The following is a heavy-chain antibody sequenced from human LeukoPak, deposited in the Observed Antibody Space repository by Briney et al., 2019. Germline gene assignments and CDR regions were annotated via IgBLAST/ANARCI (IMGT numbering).Heavy chain of an antibody. Sequence: SETLSLTCAVYGGSFSGYYWSWIRQPPGKGLEWIGEINHSGSTNYNPSLKSRVTISVDTSKNQFSLKLSSVTAADTAVYYCARGRRWLQFRDAFDIWGQGTMVTVSS. CDR2: INHSGST. D-gene: IGHD5-24*01. CDR3: ARGRRWLQFRDAFDI. V-gene: IGHV4-34*01. CDR1: GGSFSGYY. J-gene: IGHJ3*02.